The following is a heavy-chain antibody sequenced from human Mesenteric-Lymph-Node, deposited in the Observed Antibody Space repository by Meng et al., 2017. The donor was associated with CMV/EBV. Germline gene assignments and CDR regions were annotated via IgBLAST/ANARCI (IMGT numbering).Heavy chain of an antibody. Sequence: GESLKISCAASGFTFSSYSMNWVRQAPGKGLEWVSTISASGDTTHYADSVKGRFTISRDNSKSTVFLQMSSLRAEDTAVYYCAKGSYYDSSNLYFDYWGQGTLVTVSS. J-gene: IGHJ4*02. D-gene: IGHD3-22*01. V-gene: IGHV3-23*01. CDR2: ISASGDTT. CDR3: AKGSYYDSSNLYFDY. CDR1: GFTFSSYS.